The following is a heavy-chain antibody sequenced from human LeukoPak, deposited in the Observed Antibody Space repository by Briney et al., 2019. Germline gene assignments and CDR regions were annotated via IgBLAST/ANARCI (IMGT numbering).Heavy chain of an antibody. V-gene: IGHV3-30-3*01. CDR1: GFTFSSYA. D-gene: IGHD2-2*01. CDR2: ISYDGSNK. CDR3: ARDLLGYCRSTSCLRKETADY. J-gene: IGHJ4*02. Sequence: GGSLRLSSAASGFTFSSYAMHWVRQAPGKGLEWVAVISYDGSNKYYADSVKGRFTISRDNSKNTLYLQMNSLRAEDTAVYYCARDLLGYCRSTSCLRKETADYWGQGTLVTVSS.